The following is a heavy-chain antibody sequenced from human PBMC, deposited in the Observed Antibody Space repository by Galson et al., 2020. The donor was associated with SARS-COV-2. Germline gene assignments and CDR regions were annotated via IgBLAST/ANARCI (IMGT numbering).Heavy chain of an antibody. V-gene: IGHV2-70*01. Sequence: SGPTLVKPTQTLTLTCTFSGFSLSTSGMCVSWIRQPPGKALEWLALIDWDDDKYYSTSLKTRLTLSKDTPKNQVVLTMTNMDPVDTATYYCARMSVGGYSSGWYVGYYYYYGMDVWGQGTTVTVSS. J-gene: IGHJ6*02. D-gene: IGHD6-19*01. CDR1: GFSLSTSGMC. CDR2: IDWDDDK. CDR3: ARMSVGGYSSGWYVGYYYYYGMDV.